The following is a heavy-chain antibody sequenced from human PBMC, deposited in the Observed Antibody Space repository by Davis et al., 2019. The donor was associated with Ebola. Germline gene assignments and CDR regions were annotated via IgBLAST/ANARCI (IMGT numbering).Heavy chain of an antibody. CDR2: INPNSGGT. D-gene: IGHD6-6*01. Sequence: ASVKVSCKASGYTFTGYYMHWVRQAPGQGLEWMGWINPNSGGTNYAQKFQGRVTMTRDTSISTAYMELSRLRSDDTAVYYCARVWSSSSVMPFDYWGQGTLVTVSS. J-gene: IGHJ4*02. V-gene: IGHV1-2*02. CDR1: GYTFTGYY. CDR3: ARVWSSSSVMPFDY.